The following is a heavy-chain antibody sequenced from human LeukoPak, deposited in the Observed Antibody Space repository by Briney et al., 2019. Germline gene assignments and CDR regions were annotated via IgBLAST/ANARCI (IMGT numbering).Heavy chain of an antibody. J-gene: IGHJ4*02. D-gene: IGHD3-10*01. CDR1: GFTFSNAW. V-gene: IGHV3-15*01. CDR2: IKSKTDDGTT. CDR3: SHYASGSHHN. Sequence: GGSLRLSCAASGFTFSNAWMSWVRQAPGKGLEWVGRIKSKTDDGTTDFAAPVKGRFTISRDDSSSTLYLQMNSLKTEDTAVYYCSHYASGSHHNWGQGTLVTVSS.